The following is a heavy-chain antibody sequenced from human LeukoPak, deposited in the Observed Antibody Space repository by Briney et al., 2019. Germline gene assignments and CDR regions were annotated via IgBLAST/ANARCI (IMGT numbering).Heavy chain of an antibody. CDR3: ARGGKPGPQNWFDP. J-gene: IGHJ5*02. CDR1: GYTFTGYF. CDR2: MNPNSGNT. V-gene: IGHV1-8*03. Sequence: ASVKVSCKASGYTFTGYFIHWVRQAPGQGLEWMGWMNPNSGNTGYAQKFQGRVTITRNTSISTAYMELSSLRSEDTAVYYCARGGKPGPQNWFDPWGQGTLVTVSS. D-gene: IGHD1-14*01.